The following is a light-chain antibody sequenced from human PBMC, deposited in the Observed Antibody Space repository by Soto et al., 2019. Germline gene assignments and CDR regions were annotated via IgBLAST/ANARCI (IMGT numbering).Light chain of an antibody. CDR2: TNN. V-gene: IGLV1-44*01. CDR3: ATWDNGLTGVV. J-gene: IGLJ2*01. Sequence: QSVLTQPPSTSGTPGQRVTISCSGSSSNIGSNTVHWYQQIPGTAPNLLIYTNNQRSSGVSDRFSGSKSDTSASLVISGLQSEDEADYYCATWDNGLTGVVFGGGTKLTVL. CDR1: SSNIGSNT.